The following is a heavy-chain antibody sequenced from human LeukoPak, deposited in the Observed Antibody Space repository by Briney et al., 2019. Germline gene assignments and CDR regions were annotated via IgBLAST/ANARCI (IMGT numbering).Heavy chain of an antibody. CDR3: ARGPGIAAAGTCSYMDV. V-gene: IGHV4-34*01. CDR1: GGSFSGYY. CDR2: INHSGST. D-gene: IGHD6-13*01. J-gene: IGHJ6*03. Sequence: SETLSLTCAVYGGSFSGYYWSWIRQPPGKGLEWIGEINHSGSTNYNPSLKSRVTISVDTSKNQFSLKLSSVTAADTAVYYCARGPGIAAAGTCSYMDVWGKGTTVTVSS.